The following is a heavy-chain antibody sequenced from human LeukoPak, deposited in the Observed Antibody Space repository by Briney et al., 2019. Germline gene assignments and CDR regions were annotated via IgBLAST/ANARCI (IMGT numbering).Heavy chain of an antibody. CDR2: MYLSGTT. J-gene: IGHJ4*02. V-gene: IGHV4-4*02. CDR3: ARKDSNYGGFDY. Sequence: SGTLSLTCTVSGDSINSLDLWSWVRQPPGKGLEWIGEMYLSGTTHSNPSVKSRVTISIDKSKNQFFLNLSSVTAADTAVYFCARKDSNYGGFDYWGQGTLVTVSS. CDR1: GDSINSLDL. D-gene: IGHD4-11*01.